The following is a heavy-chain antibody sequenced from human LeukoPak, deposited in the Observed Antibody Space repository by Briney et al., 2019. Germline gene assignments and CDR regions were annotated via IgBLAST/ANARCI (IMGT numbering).Heavy chain of an antibody. CDR2: IYYSGST. Sequence: SETQSLTCTVSGGSISSHYWSWIRQPPGKGLEWIGYIYYSGSTNYNPSLKSRVTISVDTSKNQFSLKLSSVTAADTAVYYCASSRYYDSSGYFDYWGQGTLVTVSS. CDR3: ASSRYYDSSGYFDY. D-gene: IGHD3-22*01. CDR1: GGSISSHY. V-gene: IGHV4-59*11. J-gene: IGHJ4*02.